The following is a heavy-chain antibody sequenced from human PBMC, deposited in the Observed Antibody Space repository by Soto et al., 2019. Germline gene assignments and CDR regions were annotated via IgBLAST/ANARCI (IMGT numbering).Heavy chain of an antibody. CDR2: VYSTGTT. J-gene: IGHJ5*02. D-gene: IGHD3-22*01. CDR1: GGSIRHCY. Sequence: PSENLSLTCTVSGGSIRHCYWSWIRQPAGKGLEWIGRVYSTGTTNYNPSLRSRVAMSVDTSKNQFSLRLDSVTAADTATYFCARDEYYDSNNWFEHWGLGTLVTVS. CDR3: ARDEYYDSNNWFEH. V-gene: IGHV4-4*07.